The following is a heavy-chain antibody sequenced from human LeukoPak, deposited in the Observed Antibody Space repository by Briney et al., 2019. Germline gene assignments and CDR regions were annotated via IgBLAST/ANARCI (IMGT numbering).Heavy chain of an antibody. J-gene: IGHJ4*02. Sequence: PSETLSLTCTVSGGSFNNYYWSWIRQPPGMGLEYIGHINHSGSTNYNPSLKSRVTISVDTSKNQFSLKLSSVTAADTAVYYCARLWYDSSGYPSSGFDYWGQGTLVTVSS. CDR3: ARLWYDSSGYPSSGFDY. CDR1: GGSFNNYY. D-gene: IGHD3-22*01. CDR2: INHSGST. V-gene: IGHV4-34*01.